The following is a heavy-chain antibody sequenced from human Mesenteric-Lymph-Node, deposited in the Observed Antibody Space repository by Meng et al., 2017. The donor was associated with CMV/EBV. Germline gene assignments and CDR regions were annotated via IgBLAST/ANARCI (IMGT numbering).Heavy chain of an antibody. CDR2: IKQDGSEK. J-gene: IGHJ2*01. CDR1: GFTFSSYW. CDR3: ARFLRRSSDCSGGSCYSGVRYFDL. V-gene: IGHV3-7*01. D-gene: IGHD2-15*01. Sequence: GGSLRLSCAASGFTFSSYWMSWVRQAPGKGLEWVANIKQDGSEKYYVDSVKGRFTISRDNAKNSLYLQMNSLRAEDTAVYYCARFLRRSSDCSGGSCYSGVRYFDLWGRGTLVTVSS.